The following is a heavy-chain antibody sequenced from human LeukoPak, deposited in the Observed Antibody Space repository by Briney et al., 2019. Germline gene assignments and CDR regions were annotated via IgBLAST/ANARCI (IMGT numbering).Heavy chain of an antibody. Sequence: SETLSLTCTVSGGSISSSSYYWGWIRQPPGKGLEWIGSIYYSGSTYYNPSLKSRVTISVDTSKNQFSLKLSSVTAADTAVYYCARCPLEWLFGWFDPWGQGTLVTVSS. CDR3: ARCPLEWLFGWFDP. CDR2: IYYSGST. V-gene: IGHV4-39*01. J-gene: IGHJ5*02. CDR1: GGSISSSSYY. D-gene: IGHD3-3*01.